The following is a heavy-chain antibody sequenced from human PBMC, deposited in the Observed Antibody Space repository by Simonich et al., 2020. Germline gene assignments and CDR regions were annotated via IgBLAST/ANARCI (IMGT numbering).Heavy chain of an antibody. V-gene: IGHV1-24*01. CDR1: GYTLTELS. CDR3: ATNSPSSWGYHNFDY. J-gene: IGHJ4*02. Sequence: QVQLVQSGAEVKKPGASVKVSCKVSGYTLTELSMHWVRQAPGKGLEWMGGCDPEDGETNYEQKFQGRVTMTEDTSTDTAYMELSSLRSEDTAVYYCATNSPSSWGYHNFDYWGQGTLVTVSS. CDR2: CDPEDGET. D-gene: IGHD7-27*01.